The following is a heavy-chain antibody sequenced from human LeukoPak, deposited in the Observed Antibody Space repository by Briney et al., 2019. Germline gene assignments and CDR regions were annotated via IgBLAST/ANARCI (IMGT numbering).Heavy chain of an antibody. J-gene: IGHJ5*02. CDR2: IKSKTDGGTT. CDR1: GFTFSNAW. V-gene: IGHV3-15*01. Sequence: GGSLRLSCAASGFTFSNAWMSWVRQAPGKGLEWVGRIKSKTDGGTTDYAAPVKGRFTISRDDSKNTLYLQMNSLRAEDTAVYYCAKDRGYDYGDWFDPWGQGTLVTVSS. CDR3: AKDRGYDYGDWFDP. D-gene: IGHD5-12*01.